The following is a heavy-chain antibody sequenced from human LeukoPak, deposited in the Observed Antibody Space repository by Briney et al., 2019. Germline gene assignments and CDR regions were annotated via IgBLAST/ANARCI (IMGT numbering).Heavy chain of an antibody. CDR2: IKQDGREK. V-gene: IGHV3-7*01. J-gene: IGHJ4*02. D-gene: IGHD1-26*01. Sequence: GGSLRLSCAASRFTFTCCWMSWVRQTPGKGLEWGASIKQDGREKFYADSVKGRFTISRDNAKNSLYLQVNSLRAEDTAVYYCARVPGRTRYFDSWGQGILVTVSS. CDR1: RFTFTCCW. CDR3: ARVPGRTRYFDS.